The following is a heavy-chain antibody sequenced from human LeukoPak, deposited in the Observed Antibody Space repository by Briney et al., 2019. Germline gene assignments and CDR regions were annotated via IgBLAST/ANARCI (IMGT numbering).Heavy chain of an antibody. CDR1: GGSISSSSYY. CDR3: ARSVTAAGQRLIDF. J-gene: IGHJ4*02. CDR2: IYYSGTT. V-gene: IGHV4-39*01. Sequence: KPSETLSLTCTASGGSISSSSYYWGWIRQPPGKGLEWIGNIYYSGTTYYNPSLKSRLTISVDTSKNQFSLRLSSVTAADTAVYYCARSVTAAGQRLIDFWGQGTLVTASS. D-gene: IGHD6-13*01.